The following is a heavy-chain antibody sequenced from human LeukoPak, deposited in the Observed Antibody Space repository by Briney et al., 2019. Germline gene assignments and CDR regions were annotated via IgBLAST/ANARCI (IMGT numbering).Heavy chain of an antibody. CDR2: IIPIFGTA. CDR3: ARDGDGYNHGAYYYYMDV. CDR1: GGTFSSYA. V-gene: IGHV1-69*13. D-gene: IGHD5-24*01. J-gene: IGHJ6*03. Sequence: ASVKVSCKASGGTFSSYAISWVRQAPGQGLEWMGGIIPIFGTANYAQKFQGRVTITADESTSTAYMELSSLRSEDTAAYYCARDGDGYNHGAYYYYMDVWGKGTTVTISS.